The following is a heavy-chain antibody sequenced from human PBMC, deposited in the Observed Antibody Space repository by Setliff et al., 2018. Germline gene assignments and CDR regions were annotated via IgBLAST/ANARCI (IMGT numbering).Heavy chain of an antibody. CDR1: GYTFTSYD. D-gene: IGHD5-18*01. J-gene: IGHJ4*02. Sequence: ASVKVSCKASGYTFTSYDINWVRQATGQGLEWMGWMNPNSGSTGYAQKFQGRVTMTRNTSISTAYMELSSLRSEDTAVYYCARRVGSVGIQLPDYWGQGTLVTVS. CDR2: MNPNSGST. CDR3: ARRVGSVGIQLPDY. V-gene: IGHV1-8*02.